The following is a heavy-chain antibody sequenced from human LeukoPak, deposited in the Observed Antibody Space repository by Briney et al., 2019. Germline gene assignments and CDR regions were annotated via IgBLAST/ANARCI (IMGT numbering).Heavy chain of an antibody. CDR3: ARVRHDPLEYGYYMDV. CDR1: GGSFSGFY. CDR2: PNRTGNT. V-gene: IGHV4-34*01. Sequence: SSETLSFTCTVSGGSFSGFYWSWIPQTPGKGLEWMGEPNRTGNTNYNPSLTDYSPSHKSRVTMSVDSSKNELSLKVTSVTAADTGVYYCARVRHDPLEYGYYMDVWGKGTIVTVSS. D-gene: IGHD3-3*01. J-gene: IGHJ6*03.